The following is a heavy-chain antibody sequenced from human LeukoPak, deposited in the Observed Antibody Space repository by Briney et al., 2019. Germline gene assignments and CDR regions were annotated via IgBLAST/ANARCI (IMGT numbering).Heavy chain of an antibody. CDR3: AKDSPAAILGHFDY. CDR2: ISWNSGSI. V-gene: IGHV3-9*01. CDR1: GFTFDDYA. D-gene: IGHD2-2*01. Sequence: GGSLRLSCAASGFTFDDYAMHWARQAPGKGLEWVSGISWNSGSIGYADCVKGRFTISRDNAKNSLYLQMNSLRAADTALYYCAKDSPAAILGHFDYWGQGTLVTVTS. J-gene: IGHJ4*02.